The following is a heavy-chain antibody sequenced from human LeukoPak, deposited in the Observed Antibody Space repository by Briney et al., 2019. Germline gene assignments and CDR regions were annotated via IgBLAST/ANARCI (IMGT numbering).Heavy chain of an antibody. D-gene: IGHD6-13*01. Sequence: SETLSLTCTVSGGSISSNNYYWGWIRQPPGKGLEWIGNVYYSGSTYYNPSLKSRVTISVDTSKNQFSLKLSSVTAADTAMYYCARRGSSSSRWYYFDYWGQGTLVTVSS. V-gene: IGHV4-39*07. CDR2: VYYSGST. J-gene: IGHJ4*02. CDR1: GGSISSNNYY. CDR3: ARRGSSSSRWYYFDY.